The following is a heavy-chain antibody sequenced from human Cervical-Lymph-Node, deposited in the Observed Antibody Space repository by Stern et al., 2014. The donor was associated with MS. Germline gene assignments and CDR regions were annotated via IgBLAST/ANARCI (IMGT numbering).Heavy chain of an antibody. V-gene: IGHV1-2*04. CDR2: INPSSGGT. CDR1: GYTFTGYY. J-gene: IGHJ6*02. CDR3: ARVAPALGYGMDV. Sequence: QVQLVQSGAEVKKAGASVKVSCKASGYTFTGYYIHWVRQAPGQGLEWMGWINPSSGGTGYSQNFQGWVTMTRDTSISTAYMELNRLRSDETAVYYCARVAPALGYGMDVWGQGTTVIVSS.